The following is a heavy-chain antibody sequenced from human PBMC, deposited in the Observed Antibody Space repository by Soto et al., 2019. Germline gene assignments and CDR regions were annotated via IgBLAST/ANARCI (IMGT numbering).Heavy chain of an antibody. D-gene: IGHD2-2*01. CDR2: VSFMGDI. CDR3: ARGCSSASCYYY. CDR1: GFMFSSYT. Sequence: PWGSLRLSCKASGFMFSSYTMNWFLQSPGKGLEWVSSVSFMGDIYYADSLEGRFTISRYDAKNSLYLQMNSLRAEDTAVYYCARGCSSASCYYYWGQGTLVTVSS. V-gene: IGHV3-21*01. J-gene: IGHJ4*02.